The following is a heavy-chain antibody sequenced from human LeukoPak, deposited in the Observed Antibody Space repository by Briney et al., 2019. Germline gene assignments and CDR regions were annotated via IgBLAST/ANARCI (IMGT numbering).Heavy chain of an antibody. CDR3: AKDRVGIAAAGPTSDYFDY. D-gene: IGHD6-13*01. J-gene: IGHJ4*02. Sequence: LPGGSLRLSCAASGFTFSSYAMSWVRQAPGKGLEWVSAISGSGGSTYYADSVKGRFTISRDNSKNTLYLQMNRLRAEDTAVYYCAKDRVGIAAAGPTSDYFDYWGQGTLVTVSS. CDR1: GFTFSSYA. CDR2: ISGSGGST. V-gene: IGHV3-23*01.